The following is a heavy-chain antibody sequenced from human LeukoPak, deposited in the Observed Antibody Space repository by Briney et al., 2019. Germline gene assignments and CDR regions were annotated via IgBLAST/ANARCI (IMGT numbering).Heavy chain of an antibody. V-gene: IGHV3-7*01. J-gene: IGHJ5*02. CDR1: GFTFTTYW. D-gene: IGHD4-17*01. CDR2: IKQDGSEK. CDR3: AREVYGDYSGSWFDP. Sequence: GGSLRLSCVGSGFTFTTYWMSWVRQAPGKGLEWVANIKQDGSEKYYVDSVKGRFTISRDNAKNSLYLQMNSLRAEDTAVYYCAREVYGDYSGSWFDPWGQGTLVTVSS.